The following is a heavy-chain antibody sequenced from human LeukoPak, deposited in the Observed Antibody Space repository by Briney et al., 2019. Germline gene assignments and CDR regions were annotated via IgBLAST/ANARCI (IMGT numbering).Heavy chain of an antibody. V-gene: IGHV4-61*01. CDR3: AGYGSGTNPRFDY. CDR2: IYYSGST. CDR1: GGSVSSGSYY. D-gene: IGHD3-10*01. J-gene: IGHJ4*02. Sequence: PSETLSLTCTVSGGSVSSGSYYWSWIRQPPGKGLEWIGYIYYSGSTNYNPSLKSRVTISIDTSKNQFSLKLSSVTAADTAVYYCAGYGSGTNPRFDYWGQGTLVTVSS.